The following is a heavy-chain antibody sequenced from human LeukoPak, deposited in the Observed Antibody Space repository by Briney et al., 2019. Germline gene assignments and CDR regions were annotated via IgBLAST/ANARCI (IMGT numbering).Heavy chain of an antibody. V-gene: IGHV4-59*12. CDR2: IYYSGST. CDR1: GGSISSYY. CDR3: ARGGGAAAADY. D-gene: IGHD6-13*01. J-gene: IGHJ4*02. Sequence: RASETLSLTCTVSGGSISSYYWSWIRQPPGKGLEWIGYIYYSGSTNYNPSLKSRVTISVDTSKNQFSLKLSSVTAADTAVYYCARGGGAAAADYWGQGTLVTVSS.